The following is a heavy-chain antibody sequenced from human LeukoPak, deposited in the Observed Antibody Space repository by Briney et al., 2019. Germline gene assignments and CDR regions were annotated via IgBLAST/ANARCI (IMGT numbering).Heavy chain of an antibody. D-gene: IGHD4-11*01. V-gene: IGHV3-74*01. CDR3: ARGTVGDAFDI. Sequence: GGSLRLSCAASGLTFSSDWMHWVRQAPGKGLVWVSRINSDGSSTSYADSVKGRFTISRDNAKNTLYLQMNSLRAEDTAVYYCARGTVGDAFDIWGQGTMVTVSS. CDR2: INSDGSST. CDR1: GLTFSSDW. J-gene: IGHJ3*02.